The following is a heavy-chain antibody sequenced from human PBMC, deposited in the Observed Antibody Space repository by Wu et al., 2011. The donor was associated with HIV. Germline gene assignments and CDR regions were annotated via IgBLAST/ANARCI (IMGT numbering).Heavy chain of an antibody. CDR2: INPNSGGT. CDR3: ARGGDRGDSGDYVDFDF. J-gene: IGHJ4*02. CDR1: GYTFTGYY. V-gene: IGHV1-2*02. Sequence: QVQLVQSGAEVKKPGASVKVSCKASGYTFTGYYMYWVRQAPGQGLEWMGWINPNSGGTNYAQNFQGRATMTRDTSISTAYMQLSRLTSDDTAVYYCARGGDRGDSGDYVDFDFWGQGTLVTVSS. D-gene: IGHD4-17*01.